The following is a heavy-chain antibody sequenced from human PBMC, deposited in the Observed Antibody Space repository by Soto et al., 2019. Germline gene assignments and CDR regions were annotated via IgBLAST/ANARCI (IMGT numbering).Heavy chain of an antibody. CDR1: GYTFTSYY. V-gene: IGHV1-46*01. D-gene: IGHD6-19*01. CDR3: ARDGRSSSSSGWYYFDY. Sequence: HVQLVQSGAEVKKPGASVTVSCKASGYTFTSYYMHWVRQAPGQGLECMGIINPSGGSTSYAKKCQGRVTMTRGTSTSTVYMEMSRLRSEDTAVYYCARDGRSSSSSGWYYFDYWGQGTLVTVSS. CDR2: INPSGGST. J-gene: IGHJ4*02.